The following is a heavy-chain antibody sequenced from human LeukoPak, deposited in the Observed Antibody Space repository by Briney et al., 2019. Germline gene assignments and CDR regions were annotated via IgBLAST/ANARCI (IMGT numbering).Heavy chain of an antibody. CDR3: AKFGADYDMYA. V-gene: IGHV4-59*02. CDR2: IFYTGQA. D-gene: IGHD3-16*01. J-gene: IGHJ6*02. Sequence: PSETLSLTCTVSGGSVSGHYWTWIRQPPGKGLEWIGQIFYTGQADYNPSLKSRITISVDTSRNQISLKLNSVTAADTAVYYCAKFGADYDMYAWGQGTTVAVSS. CDR1: GGSVSGHY.